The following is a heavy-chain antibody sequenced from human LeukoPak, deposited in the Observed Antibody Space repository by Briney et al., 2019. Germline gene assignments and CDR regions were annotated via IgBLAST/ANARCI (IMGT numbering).Heavy chain of an antibody. J-gene: IGHJ4*02. V-gene: IGHV1-18*01. Sequence: GASVKVSCKXSGYTFTSYGISWVRQAPGQGLEWMGWISAYNGNTNYAQKLQGRVTMTTDTSTSTAYMELRSLRSDDTAVYYCARASYYDFWSGYYHLGYFDYWGQGTQVTVSS. CDR1: GYTFTSYG. CDR3: ARASYYDFWSGYYHLGYFDY. D-gene: IGHD3-3*01. CDR2: ISAYNGNT.